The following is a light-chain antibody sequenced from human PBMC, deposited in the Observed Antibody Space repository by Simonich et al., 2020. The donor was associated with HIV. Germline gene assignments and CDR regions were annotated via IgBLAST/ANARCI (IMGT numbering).Light chain of an antibody. Sequence: SYELTQPPSVSVSPGQTASITSSGDKLGDKYACWYQQKPGPSPVLVIYQDSKRPSVIPERFSGSNSGNTATLTISGTQAMDEADYYCQAWDSSPLFGGGTKLTVL. J-gene: IGLJ2*01. V-gene: IGLV3-1*01. CDR2: QDS. CDR3: QAWDSSPL. CDR1: KLGDKY.